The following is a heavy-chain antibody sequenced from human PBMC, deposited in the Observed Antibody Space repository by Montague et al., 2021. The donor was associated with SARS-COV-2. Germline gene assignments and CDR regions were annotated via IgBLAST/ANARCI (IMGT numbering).Heavy chain of an antibody. J-gene: IGHJ4*01. D-gene: IGHD2-2*02. V-gene: IGHV4-59*01. CDR2: MYYTGTS. CDR1: GGSTSRYY. Sequence: SETLSLTCAISGGSTSRYYWAWIRQPPGKGLEWIGYMYYTGTSNYNPSLKSRVSMSIDTSKNHFSLNLTSVAAADTDVYYCARGLGYTSMFRFFDYWGHGAQVTVSS. CDR3: ARGLGYTSMFRFFDY.